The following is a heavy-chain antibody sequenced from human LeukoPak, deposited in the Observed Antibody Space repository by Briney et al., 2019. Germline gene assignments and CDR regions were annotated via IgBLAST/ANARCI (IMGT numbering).Heavy chain of an antibody. CDR1: GFTFSSYA. CDR2: ISYDGSNK. V-gene: IGHV3-30-3*01. D-gene: IGHD1-1*01. J-gene: IGHJ2*01. CDR3: ARDQSEVGTGWYFDL. Sequence: GGSLRLSCAASGFTFSSYAMHWVRQAPGKGLEWVAVISYDGSNKYYADSVKGRFTISRDNSKNTLYLQMNSLRAEDTAVYYCARDQSEVGTGWYFDLWGRGTLVTVSS.